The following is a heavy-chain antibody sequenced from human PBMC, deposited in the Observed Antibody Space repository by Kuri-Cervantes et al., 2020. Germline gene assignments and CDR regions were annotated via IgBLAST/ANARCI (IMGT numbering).Heavy chain of an antibody. Sequence: GESLKISCKGSGYSFTSYWIGWVRQMPGKGLEWMGIIYPGDSDTRYSPPFQGQVTISADKSISTAYLQWSSLKASDTAMYYCARRGGYYYDSSDYPPIAYYSYYMDVWGKGTTVTVSS. CDR2: IYPGDSDT. CDR3: ARRGGYYYDSSDYPPIAYYSYYMDV. D-gene: IGHD3-22*01. V-gene: IGHV5-51*01. CDR1: GYSFTSYW. J-gene: IGHJ6*03.